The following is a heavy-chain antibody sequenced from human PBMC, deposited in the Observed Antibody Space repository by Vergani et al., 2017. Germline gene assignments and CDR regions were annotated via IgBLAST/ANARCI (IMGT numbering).Heavy chain of an antibody. D-gene: IGHD2-2*02. CDR1: GFTFSDYY. CDR3: ASGLYCSSTSCHTVDY. CDR2: ISSSGSTI. Sequence: QVQLVESGGGLVKPGGSLRLSCAASGFTFSDYYMSWIRQAPGKGLEWVSYISSSGSTIYYADSVKGRFTISSDNAKNSLYLQMNSLRAEDTAVYYCASGLYCSSTSCHTVDYWGQGTLVTVSS. J-gene: IGHJ4*02. V-gene: IGHV3-11*04.